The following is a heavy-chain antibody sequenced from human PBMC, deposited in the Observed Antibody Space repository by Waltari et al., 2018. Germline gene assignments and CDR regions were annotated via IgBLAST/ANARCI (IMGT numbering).Heavy chain of an antibody. J-gene: IGHJ4*02. CDR2: IKQDGSEK. CDR1: GFTFSSYW. D-gene: IGHD6-6*01. V-gene: IGHV3-7*01. CDR3: ARASSIAAHDY. Sequence: EVQLVESGGGLVQPGGSLRLSCAASGFTFSSYWMSWVRQAPGKGLEWVANIKQDGSEKYYVESVKGRFTISRDNAKNSLYLKMNSLRAEDTAVYYCARASSIAAHDYWGQGTLVTVSS.